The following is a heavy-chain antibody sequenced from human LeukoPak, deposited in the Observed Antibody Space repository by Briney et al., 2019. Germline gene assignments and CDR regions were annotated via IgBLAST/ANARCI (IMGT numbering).Heavy chain of an antibody. V-gene: IGHV1-2*02. J-gene: IGHJ4*02. CDR1: GYTFTGYY. CDR2: INPNSGGT. CDR3: ARGPRQSYDFWSGYYRTYYFDY. Sequence: ASVKVSCKASGYTFTGYYIHWVRQAPGQGLEWMGWINPNSGGTNYAQKFQGRVTMTRDTSISTAYMELSSLRSEDTAVYYCARGPRQSYDFWSGYYRTYYFDYWGQGTLVTVSS. D-gene: IGHD3-3*01.